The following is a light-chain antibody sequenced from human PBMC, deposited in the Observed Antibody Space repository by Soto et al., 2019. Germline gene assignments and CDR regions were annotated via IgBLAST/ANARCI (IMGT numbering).Light chain of an antibody. CDR2: DIF. CDR1: QSVGSD. CDR3: QQYNSWPLT. V-gene: IGKV3D-15*01. J-gene: IGKJ4*01. Sequence: EIVMTHSPATLSVSPGERATLSGRASQSVGSDLAWYQQKPGQAPRLVIYDIFTRDTGVPTRISGSGSGTELTLTISRLQSEDFEVYYCQQYNSWPLTFGGGTKVDIK.